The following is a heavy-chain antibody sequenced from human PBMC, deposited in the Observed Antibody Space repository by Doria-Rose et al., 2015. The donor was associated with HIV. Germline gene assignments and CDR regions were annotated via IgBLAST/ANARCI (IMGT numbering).Heavy chain of an antibody. CDR2: IRGSGDT. D-gene: IGHD1-1*01. CDR3: AKSLSALNSLDY. CDR1: GFILNTYV. Sequence: VQLVQSGGGLVEPGGSLRLSCAASGFILNTYVMNWVRQAPGKGLEWVSSIRGSGDTYYSDSVKGRFTISRDNSKNTLFLQMNSLRAEDTAVYYCAKSLSALNSLDYWGQGTLVTVSS. V-gene: IGHV3-23*04. J-gene: IGHJ4*02.